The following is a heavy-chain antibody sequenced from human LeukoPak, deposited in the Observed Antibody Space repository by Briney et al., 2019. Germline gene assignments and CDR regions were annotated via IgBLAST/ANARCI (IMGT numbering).Heavy chain of an antibody. D-gene: IGHD3-22*01. V-gene: IGHV3-21*01. CDR3: ARVGDKYYYDSSGYSYYYGMDV. J-gene: IGHJ6*02. CDR1: GFTFSSYS. CDR2: ISSISSYI. Sequence: GGSLRLSCAASGFTFSSYSMNWVRQAPGKGLEWVSSISSISSYIYYADSVKGRFTISRDNAKNSLYLQMNSLRAEDTAVYYCARVGDKYYYDSSGYSYYYGMDVWGQGTTVTVSS.